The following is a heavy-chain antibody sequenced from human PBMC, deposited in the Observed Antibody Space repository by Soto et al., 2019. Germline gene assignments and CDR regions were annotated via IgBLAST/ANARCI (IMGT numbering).Heavy chain of an antibody. CDR2: IYHSGST. CDR3: ASGIRSGYYGSGRYYGDY. V-gene: IGHV4-30-2*01. J-gene: IGHJ4*02. D-gene: IGHD3-10*01. CDR1: GGSISSGGYS. Sequence: SETLSLTCAVSGGSISSGGYSWSWIRQPPGKGLEWIGYIYHSGSTYYNPSLKSRVTISVDRSKNQFSLKLSSVTAADTAVYYCASGIRSGYYGSGRYYGDYWGQGTLVTVS.